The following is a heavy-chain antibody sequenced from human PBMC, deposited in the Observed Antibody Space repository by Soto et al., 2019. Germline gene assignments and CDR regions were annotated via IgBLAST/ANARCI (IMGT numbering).Heavy chain of an antibody. J-gene: IGHJ4*02. CDR3: ARAGSSWRSDDY. V-gene: IGHV4-34*01. D-gene: IGHD6-13*01. CDR1: GGSFSGYY. Sequence: QVQLQQWGAGLLKPSETLSLTCAVYGGSFSGYYWSWIRQPPGKGLEWIGEINHCGSTNYNPSLKSRVTISVDTSKNQFSLKLSSVTAADTAVYYCARAGSSWRSDDYWGQGTLVTVSS. CDR2: INHCGST.